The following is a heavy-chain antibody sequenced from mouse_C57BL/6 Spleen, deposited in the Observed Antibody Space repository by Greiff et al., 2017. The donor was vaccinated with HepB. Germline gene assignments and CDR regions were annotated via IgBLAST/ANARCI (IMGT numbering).Heavy chain of an antibody. V-gene: IGHV1-15*01. CDR3: TRWGSYGFDY. CDR2: IDPETGGT. Sequence: VKLMESGAELVRPGASVTLSCKASGYTFTDYEMHWVKQTPVHGLEWIGAIDPETGGTAYNQKFKGKAILTADKSSSTAYMELRSLTSEDSAVYYCTRWGSYGFDYWGQGTTLTVSS. CDR1: GYTFTDYE. J-gene: IGHJ2*01. D-gene: IGHD1-1*02.